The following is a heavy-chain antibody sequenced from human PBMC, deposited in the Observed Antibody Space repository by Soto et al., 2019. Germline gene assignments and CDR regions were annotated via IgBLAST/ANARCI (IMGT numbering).Heavy chain of an antibody. CDR1: GFTFDDYT. V-gene: IGHV3-43*01. CDR2: ISWDGGST. CDR3: ASSGYDYDAFDI. J-gene: IGHJ3*02. Sequence: GGSLRLSCAASGFTFDDYTMHWVRQAPGKGLEWVSLISWDGGSTYYADSVRGRFTISRDNSKNSLYLQMNSLRTEDTALYYCASSGYDYDAFDIWGQGTMVTVSS. D-gene: IGHD5-12*01.